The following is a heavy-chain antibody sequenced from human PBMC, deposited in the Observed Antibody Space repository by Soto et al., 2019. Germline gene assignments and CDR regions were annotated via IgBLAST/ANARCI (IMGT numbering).Heavy chain of an antibody. CDR1: GDSISRDGSS. CDR3: ARDMSYYFDS. J-gene: IGHJ4*01. Sequence: QVQLQESGSGLVKPSQTLVLTCTVSGDSISRDGSSWSWLRQPPGKGLDWIGYIYHSGATYYNPSLKSRVTTSVDKSKNQFSLSLASVTAADTAVYYCARDMSYYFDSWGHGTLVTVSS. D-gene: IGHD3-10*02. CDR2: IYHSGAT. V-gene: IGHV4-30-2*01.